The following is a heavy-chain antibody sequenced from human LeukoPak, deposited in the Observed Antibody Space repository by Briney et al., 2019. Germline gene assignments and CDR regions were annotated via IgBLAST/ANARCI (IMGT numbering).Heavy chain of an antibody. V-gene: IGHV3-21*01. CDR2: ISSSSSYI. D-gene: IGHD1-26*01. J-gene: IGHJ4*02. CDR1: GFTFSSYS. Sequence: RGSLRLSYAASGFTFSSYSMNCVRQAPGKGLNWVSSISSSSSYIYHADSLKGRLTIPRDNATNSLYLQINSLRAEDTAVYYCARSRSIVGAERGFDYWGQGTLVTVSS. CDR3: ARSRSIVGAERGFDY.